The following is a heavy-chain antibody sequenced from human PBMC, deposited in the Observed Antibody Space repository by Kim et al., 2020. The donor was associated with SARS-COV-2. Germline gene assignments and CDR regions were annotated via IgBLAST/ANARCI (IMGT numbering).Heavy chain of an antibody. CDR3: ARKYSGYDL. J-gene: IGHJ4*02. CDR1: GFTFSSYW. CDR2: IKQDGGDT. D-gene: IGHD5-12*01. Sequence: GGSLRLSCAASGFTFSSYWMSWVRQAPGKGLEWVANIKQDGGDTNYVDSVKGRFTISRDNAKNSLYLQMNSLRVEDTAVYYCARKYSGYDLWGQGTLVTVSS. V-gene: IGHV3-7*03.